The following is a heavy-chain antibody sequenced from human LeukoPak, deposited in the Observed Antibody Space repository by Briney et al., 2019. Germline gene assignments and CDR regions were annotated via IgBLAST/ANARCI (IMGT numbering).Heavy chain of an antibody. D-gene: IGHD2-21*01. J-gene: IGHJ5*02. V-gene: IGHV3-21*01. CDR3: AALPQDSSYP. Sequence: GGSLRLSCAASGSTFRNYNMNWVRQAPGKGLEWVSSISTSSTYIYYADSVKGRFTISRDNAKNSLCLQMNNLRAEDTAVYYCAALPQDSSYPWGQGTLVTVSS. CDR1: GSTFRNYN. CDR2: ISTSSTYI.